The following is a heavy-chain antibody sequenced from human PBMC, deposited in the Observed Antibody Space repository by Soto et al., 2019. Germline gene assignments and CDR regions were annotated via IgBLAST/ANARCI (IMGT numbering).Heavy chain of an antibody. CDR1: GYTFTSYG. D-gene: IGHD2-21*02. CDR2: ISAYNGNT. J-gene: IGHJ4*02. Sequence: QVQLVQSGAEVKKPGASLTVSCQASGYTFTSYGISWVRQAPGQGLEWMGWISAYNGNTNYAQTLQGRVTMTTDTATSTAYMELRSLRSDATAVYYCARVLMGDSAAYFDYWCQGTLVTVCS. V-gene: IGHV1-18*01. CDR3: ARVLMGDSAAYFDY.